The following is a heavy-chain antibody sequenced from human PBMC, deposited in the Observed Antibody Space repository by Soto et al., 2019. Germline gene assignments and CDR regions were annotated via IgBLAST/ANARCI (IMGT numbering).Heavy chain of an antibody. D-gene: IGHD1-26*01. CDR2: ISANNGNT. J-gene: IGHJ4*02. CDR1: GYTFTSYG. CDR3: ARDGRYSGSYGGYYLYY. Sequence: QVQLVQSGAEVKKPGASVKVSCKASGYTFTSYGISWVRQAPGQGLEWMGWISANNGNTNYAQKIKGRVTMTTDTSTSTAYIELRSLRSVDTAVYYCARDGRYSGSYGGYYLYYWGQGTLVTVSS. V-gene: IGHV1-18*01.